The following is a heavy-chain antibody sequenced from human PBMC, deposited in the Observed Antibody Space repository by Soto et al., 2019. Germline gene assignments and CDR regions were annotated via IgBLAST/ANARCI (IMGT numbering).Heavy chain of an antibody. J-gene: IGHJ5*02. D-gene: IGHD1-1*01. CDR3: ASHDPGARFDP. V-gene: IGHV1-2*02. CDR2: INPNNGAT. CDR1: RCIFTAYF. Sequence: QVQLVQSGAGVKKPGASVKVSCKAPRCIFTAYFMHWVRQAPGQGLEWMGWINPNNGATHYGLSFQGRVTMTRDTSISTAYMELSSLRSDDTAVYYCASHDPGARFDPWGQGTLVIVSS.